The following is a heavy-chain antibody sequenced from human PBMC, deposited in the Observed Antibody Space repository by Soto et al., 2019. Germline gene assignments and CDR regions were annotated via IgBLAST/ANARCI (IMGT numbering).Heavy chain of an antibody. CDR1: GFTFSSYA. CDR3: AKDRVRGGVTFYGMDV. J-gene: IGHJ6*02. D-gene: IGHD3-10*01. Sequence: EVQLLESGGGLVQPGGSLRLSCAASGFTFSSYAMSWVRQAPGKGLEWVSAMSGSGGSTNYAESVKGRFTISRDNSKNTLYLHMNSLRAEDTAVYYCAKDRVRGGVTFYGMDVWGQGTTVTVAS. CDR2: MSGSGGST. V-gene: IGHV3-23*01.